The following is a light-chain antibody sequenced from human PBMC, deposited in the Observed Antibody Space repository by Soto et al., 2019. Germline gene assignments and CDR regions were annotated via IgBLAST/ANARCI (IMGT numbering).Light chain of an antibody. CDR1: SSDIGSYNL. V-gene: IGLV2-23*01. CDR3: CSYAGSTTLWV. J-gene: IGLJ3*02. Sequence: QSALTQPASVSGSPGQSITISCTGISSDIGSYNLVSWYQQHPGKAPKLLICEGSKRPSGVSNRFSGSKSGNTASLTLSGLQAEDEADYYCCSYAGSTTLWVFGGGTKLTVL. CDR2: EGS.